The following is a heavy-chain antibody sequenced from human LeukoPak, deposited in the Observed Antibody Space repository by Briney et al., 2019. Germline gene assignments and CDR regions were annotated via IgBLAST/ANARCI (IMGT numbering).Heavy chain of an antibody. V-gene: IGHV3-23*01. CDR3: AKAIVVVTGGIDY. CDR2: ISGSGGST. D-gene: IGHD3-22*01. CDR1: GFTFSDYW. J-gene: IGHJ4*02. Sequence: GGSLRLSCAASGFTFSDYWMSWMRQAPGKGLEWVSAISGSGGSTYYADSVKGRFTISRDNSKNTLYLQMNSLRAEDTAVYYCAKAIVVVTGGIDYWGQGTLVTVSS.